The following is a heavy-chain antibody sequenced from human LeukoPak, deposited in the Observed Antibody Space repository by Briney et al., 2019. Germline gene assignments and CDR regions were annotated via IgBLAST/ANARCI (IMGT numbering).Heavy chain of an antibody. CDR3: ARGAAAGTNWFDP. CDR1: GYTFSCYY. CDR2: INPNSGGT. V-gene: IGHV1-2*02. J-gene: IGHJ5*02. Sequence: ASVKVSCKASGYTFSCYYMHWVRQAPGQGLEWMGWINPNSGGTNYAQKFQGRVTMTRYTSISTAYMELSRLRSDDTAAYYCARGAAAGTNWFDPWGQGTLVTVSS. D-gene: IGHD6-13*01.